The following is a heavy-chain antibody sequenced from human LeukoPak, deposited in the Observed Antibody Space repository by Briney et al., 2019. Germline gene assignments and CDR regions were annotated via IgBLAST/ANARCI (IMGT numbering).Heavy chain of an antibody. J-gene: IGHJ4*02. V-gene: IGHV1-2*02. Sequence: ASVKVSCKASGYTFTGYYMHWVRQAPGQGLEWMGWINPSSGGTNYAQKFQGRVTMTRDTSISTAYMELSRLRSDDTAVYYCARDGISRSDFWSGFIRENYFDYWGQGTLVTVSS. D-gene: IGHD3-3*01. CDR2: INPSSGGT. CDR3: ARDGISRSDFWSGFIRENYFDY. CDR1: GYTFTGYY.